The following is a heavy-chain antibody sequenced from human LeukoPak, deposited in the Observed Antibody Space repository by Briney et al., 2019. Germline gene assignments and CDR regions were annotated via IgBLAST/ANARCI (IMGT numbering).Heavy chain of an antibody. D-gene: IGHD6-6*01. J-gene: IGHJ4*02. Sequence: GYYXSXIRXXXXXXLXWIGYIYYSGSTYYNPSLKSRVTISVDTSKNQFSLKLSSVTAADTAVYYCARDRGAAQLFDYWGQGTLVTVSS. CDR2: IYYSGST. V-gene: IGHV4-31*02. CDR1: GYY. CDR3: ARDRGAAQLFDY.